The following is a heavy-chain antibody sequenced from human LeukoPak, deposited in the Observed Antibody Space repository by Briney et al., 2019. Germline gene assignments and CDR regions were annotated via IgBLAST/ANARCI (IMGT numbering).Heavy chain of an antibody. CDR1: GGAFSGFY. D-gene: IGHD3-16*01. CDR2: IYHSGST. V-gene: IGHV4-34*11. CDR3: ARFTPQGYGWGGYNRFGP. Sequence: SETLSLTCAVYGGAFSGFYWGWIRQPPGKGLEWIGSIYHSGSTNYNPSLTSRVTISVDTSKNQFSLNLTSVTAADTAVYYCARFTPQGYGWGGYNRFGPWGQGTLVTVSS. J-gene: IGHJ5*02.